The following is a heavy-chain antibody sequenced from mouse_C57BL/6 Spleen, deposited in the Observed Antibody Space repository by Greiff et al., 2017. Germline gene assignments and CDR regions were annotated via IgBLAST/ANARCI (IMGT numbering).Heavy chain of an antibody. CDR1: GYTFTSYG. Sequence: VQLQQSGAELARPGASVKLSCKASGYTFTSYGISWVKQRTGQGLEWIGEIYPRSGNTYYNEKFKGKATLTADKSSSTAYMELRSLTSEDSAVYFCARSEDYDGVFAYWGQGTLVTVSA. V-gene: IGHV1-81*01. CDR2: IYPRSGNT. D-gene: IGHD2-4*01. J-gene: IGHJ3*01. CDR3: ARSEDYDGVFAY.